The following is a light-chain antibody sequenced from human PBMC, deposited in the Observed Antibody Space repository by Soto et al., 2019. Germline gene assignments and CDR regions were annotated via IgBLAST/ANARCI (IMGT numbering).Light chain of an antibody. CDR1: SSDVGEENY. CDR2: EVS. CDR3: QSYDSSLSGHV. V-gene: IGLV2-8*01. Sequence: QSALTQPPSASGSPGQSVTITCSGTSSDVGEENYVSWYQQHPGKVPKLILYEVSKRPSGVPDRFSGSRSGNTASLTVSGLQAEDEADYYCQSYDSSLSGHVFGTGTKLTVL. J-gene: IGLJ1*01.